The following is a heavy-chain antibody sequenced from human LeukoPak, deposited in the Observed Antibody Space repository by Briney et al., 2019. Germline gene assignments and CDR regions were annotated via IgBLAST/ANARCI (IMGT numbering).Heavy chain of an antibody. CDR3: ARLVVTMVRGVIYYYYGMDV. CDR1: GGTFSSYA. J-gene: IGHJ6*02. Sequence: GASVKVSCKASGGTFSSYAISWVRQAPGQGLEWMGGIIPIFGTANYAQKFQGRVTITADESTSTAYMELSSLRSEDTAVYYCARLVVTMVRGVIYYYYGMDVWGQGTTVTVSS. CDR2: IIPIFGTA. D-gene: IGHD3-10*01. V-gene: IGHV1-69*13.